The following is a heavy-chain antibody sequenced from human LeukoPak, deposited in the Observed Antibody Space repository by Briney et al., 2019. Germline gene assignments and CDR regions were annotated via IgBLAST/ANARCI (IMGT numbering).Heavy chain of an antibody. J-gene: IGHJ5*02. CDR1: GGSISTYY. CDR2: MYNSGST. Sequence: SETLSLICTVSGGSISTYYWSWIRQPPGKGLQWIGYMYNSGSTNYNPSLTSRVTISVDTSKNQFSLKLSSVTAADTAVYYCARGGYYGLGNDFRFDPWGQGTLVTVSS. V-gene: IGHV4-59*01. CDR3: ARGGYYGLGNDFRFDP. D-gene: IGHD3-10*01.